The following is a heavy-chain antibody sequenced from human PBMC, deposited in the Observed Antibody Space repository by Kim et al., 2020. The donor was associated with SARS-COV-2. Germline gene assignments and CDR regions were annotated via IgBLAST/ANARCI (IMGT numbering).Heavy chain of an antibody. D-gene: IGHD2-15*01. CDR1: GYTFTSYA. Sequence: ASVKVSCKASGYTFTSYAMNWVRQAPGQGLEWMGWINTNTGNPTYPQGFTGRFVFSLDTSVSTAYLQISSLKAEDTAVYYCARDGRLDCSGGSCYYQGYNWFDPWGQGTLVTVSS. CDR3: ARDGRLDCSGGSCYYQGYNWFDP. CDR2: INTNTGNP. J-gene: IGHJ5*02. V-gene: IGHV7-4-1*02.